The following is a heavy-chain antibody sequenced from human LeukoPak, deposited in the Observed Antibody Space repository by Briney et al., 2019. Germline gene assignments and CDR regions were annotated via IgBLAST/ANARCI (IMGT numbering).Heavy chain of an antibody. D-gene: IGHD3-22*01. J-gene: IGHJ3*02. CDR1: GFTFSSYS. CDR3: ARSTYYYDSSGYYSPDAFDI. CDR2: ISSSSSYI. Sequence: PGGSLRLSCAASGFTFSSYSMNWVRQAPGKGLEWVSSISSSSSYIYYADSVKGRFTISGDNAKNSLYLQMNSLRAEDTAVYYCARSTYYYDSSGYYSPDAFDIWGQGTMVTVSS. V-gene: IGHV3-21*01.